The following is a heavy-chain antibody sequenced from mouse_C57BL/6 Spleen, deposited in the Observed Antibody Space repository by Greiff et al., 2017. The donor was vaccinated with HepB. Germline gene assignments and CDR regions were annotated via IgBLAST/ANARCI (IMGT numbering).Heavy chain of an antibody. CDR3: AIYYGSRGDYFDY. Sequence: VQLKESGPELVKPGASVKISCKASGYSFTGYYMNWVKQSPEKSLEWIGEINPSTGGTTYNQKFKAKATLTVDKSSSTAYMQLKSLTSEDSAVYYCAIYYGSRGDYFDYWGQGTTLTVSS. D-gene: IGHD1-1*01. CDR1: GYSFTGYY. J-gene: IGHJ2*01. V-gene: IGHV1-42*01. CDR2: INPSTGGT.